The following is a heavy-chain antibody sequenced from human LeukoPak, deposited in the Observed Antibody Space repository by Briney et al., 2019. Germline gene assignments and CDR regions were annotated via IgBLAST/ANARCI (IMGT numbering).Heavy chain of an antibody. Sequence: GGSLRLSCVASGFGFSITWMHWVRQAPGKGLEWVAFIRYNGNNQYYADSVKGRFTISRDNSKNTLYLQMNSLKGDDTAVYYCAKDSAFYYIDVWGKGTTVIISS. CDR1: GFGFSITW. D-gene: IGHD3-10*01. CDR3: AKDSAFYYIDV. V-gene: IGHV3-30*02. CDR2: IRYNGNNQ. J-gene: IGHJ6*03.